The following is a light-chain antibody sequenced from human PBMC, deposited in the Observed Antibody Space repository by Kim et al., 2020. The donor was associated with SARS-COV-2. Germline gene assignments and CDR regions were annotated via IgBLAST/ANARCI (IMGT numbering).Light chain of an antibody. CDR2: GAS. J-gene: IGKJ2*01. Sequence: SPGERATLSCRASQTISSVYLAWYQQKPGHAPRLLMYGASSRATGIPDRFSGSGSGTDFTLTISRLEPEDFAVYYCQYYGDSVMYTFGQGTKLEI. CDR1: QTISSVY. V-gene: IGKV3-20*01. CDR3: QYYGDSVMYT.